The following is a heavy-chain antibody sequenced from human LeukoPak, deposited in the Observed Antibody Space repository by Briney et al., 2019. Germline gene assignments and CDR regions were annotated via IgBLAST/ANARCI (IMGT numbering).Heavy chain of an antibody. D-gene: IGHD1-26*01. J-gene: IGHJ4*02. CDR3: ASPAGGSSYYN. CDR1: GFSFSTYE. CDR2: ISRSASII. V-gene: IGHV3-48*03. Sequence: QAGGSLTLSCVASGFSFSTYEMNWVRQAPGKGLEWVSYISRSASIIYYADSVKGRFTISRDNAKNSLYLQMDSLRAEDTAVYYCASPAGGSSYYNSGQGNLVTVSS.